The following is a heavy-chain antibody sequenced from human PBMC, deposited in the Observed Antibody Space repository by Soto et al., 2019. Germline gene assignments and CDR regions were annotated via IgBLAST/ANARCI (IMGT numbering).Heavy chain of an antibody. V-gene: IGHV3-11*01. J-gene: IGHJ4*02. CDR3: ARDAASGYNCFDC. CDR1: GFTFSDYY. Sequence: QVQLVESGGGLVKPGGSLRLSCAASGFTFSDYYMSWIRLAPGKGLEWVSYISISSNTIYYADSVKGRFTISRDNAKNSLYLQMNSLRADDTAVYYCARDAASGYNCFDCWGQGTLVTVSS. CDR2: ISISSNTI. D-gene: IGHD5-12*01.